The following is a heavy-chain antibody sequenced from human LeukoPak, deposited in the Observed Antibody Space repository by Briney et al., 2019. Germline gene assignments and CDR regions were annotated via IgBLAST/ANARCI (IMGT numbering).Heavy chain of an antibody. Sequence: PGGSLRLSCAASGFTFSSYAMSWVRQAPGKGLEWVSAISGSGGDTYYADSVRGRFTISRDNPKNTLYLQMNSLRAEDTAVYYCAKGSSGPNYFFDFWGQGTLVTVSS. CDR3: AKGSSGPNYFFDF. D-gene: IGHD3-22*01. CDR1: GFTFSSYA. J-gene: IGHJ4*02. CDR2: ISGSGGDT. V-gene: IGHV3-23*01.